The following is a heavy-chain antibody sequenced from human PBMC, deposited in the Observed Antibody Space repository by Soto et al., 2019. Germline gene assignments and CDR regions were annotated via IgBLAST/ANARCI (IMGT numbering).Heavy chain of an antibody. CDR1: GGSISSGDYC. Sequence: SETLSLTCTVSGGSISSGDYCWSWIRQPPGNGLEWIGYICYSGSTYYNPSLKSRVTISADTSKNQFSLKLTSVTAADTAVYYCARDRGVGATTDYWGQGALVTVSS. J-gene: IGHJ4*02. V-gene: IGHV4-30-4*01. CDR3: ARDRGVGATTDY. CDR2: ICYSGST. D-gene: IGHD1-26*01.